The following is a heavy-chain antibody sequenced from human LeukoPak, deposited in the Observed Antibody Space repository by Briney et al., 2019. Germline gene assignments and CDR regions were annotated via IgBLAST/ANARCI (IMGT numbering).Heavy chain of an antibody. CDR3: ARGLDRYCSGGSCYSNYFDY. Sequence: SETLSLTCTVSGGSLSSYYWSWVRQPAGKGLEWIGRIYTSGSTNYNPSLERRVTISVDTSRNQFSLTLSYVTAADTAVYYCARGLDRYCSGGSCYSNYFDYWGQGTLVTVSS. CDR2: IYTSGST. J-gene: IGHJ4*02. V-gene: IGHV4-4*07. D-gene: IGHD2-15*01. CDR1: GGSLSSYY.